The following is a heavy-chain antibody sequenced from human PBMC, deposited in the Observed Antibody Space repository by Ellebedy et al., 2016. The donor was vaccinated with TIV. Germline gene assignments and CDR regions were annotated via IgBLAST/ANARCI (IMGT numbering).Heavy chain of an antibody. CDR1: GYSFTSYW. CDR3: ARRGWAIYDSSGYTLDY. V-gene: IGHV5-10-1*01. Sequence: GESLKISCKGSGYSFTSYWISWVRQMPGKGLEWMGRIDPSDSYTNYSPSFQGHVTISADKSISTAYLQWSSLKASDTAMYYCARRGWAIYDSSGYTLDYWGQGTLVTVSS. D-gene: IGHD3-22*01. J-gene: IGHJ4*02. CDR2: IDPSDSYT.